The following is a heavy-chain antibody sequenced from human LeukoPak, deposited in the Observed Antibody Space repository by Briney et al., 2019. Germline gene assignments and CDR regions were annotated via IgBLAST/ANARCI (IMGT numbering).Heavy chain of an antibody. CDR1: GFTFSSYW. CDR3: ARGPPYYYDSSGLYWFDP. CDR2: INSDGSST. Sequence: GGSLRLSCAASGFTFSSYWMHWVRQAPGKGLVWVSRINSDGSSTSYADSVKGRFTISRDNAKNTLYLQMNSLRAEDTAVYYCARGPPYYYDSSGLYWFDPWGQGTLVTVSS. J-gene: IGHJ5*02. D-gene: IGHD3-22*01. V-gene: IGHV3-74*01.